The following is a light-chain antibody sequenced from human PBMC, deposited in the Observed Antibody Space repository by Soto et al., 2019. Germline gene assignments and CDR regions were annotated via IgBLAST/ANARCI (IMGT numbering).Light chain of an antibody. Sequence: EIVLTQSPGTLSLSPGERATLSCRASQSVSSSYLAWYQQKPGQAPRLLIYGASSRATGIPDRFSGSGSGTAFTLTISRLEPEDFAVYYCQQYGRTFGQGTKLEIK. J-gene: IGKJ2*01. CDR1: QSVSSSY. CDR2: GAS. CDR3: QQYGRT. V-gene: IGKV3-20*01.